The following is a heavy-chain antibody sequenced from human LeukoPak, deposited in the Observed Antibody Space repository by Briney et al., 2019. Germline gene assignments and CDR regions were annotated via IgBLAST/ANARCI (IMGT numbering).Heavy chain of an antibody. CDR1: GFTFSSYG. J-gene: IGHJ5*02. V-gene: IGHV3-30*03. CDR2: ISYDGSNK. Sequence: PGGSLRLSCAASGFTFSSYGMHWVRQAPGKGLEWVAVISYDGSNKYYADSVKGRFTISRDNSKNTLYLQMNSLRAEDTAVYYCARAQAIRGSSWGQGTLVTVSS. CDR3: ARAQAIRGSS. D-gene: IGHD3-10*01.